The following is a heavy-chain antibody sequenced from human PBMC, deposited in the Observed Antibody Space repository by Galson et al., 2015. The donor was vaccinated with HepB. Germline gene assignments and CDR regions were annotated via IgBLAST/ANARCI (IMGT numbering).Heavy chain of an antibody. D-gene: IGHD2-2*01. CDR1: GYTFTSYY. J-gene: IGHJ6*02. Sequence: SVKVSCKASGYTFTSYYMHWVRQAPGQGLEWMGIINPSGGSTSYAQKFQGRVTMTRDTSTSTVYMELSSLRSEDTAVYYCAGPGWSDIVVVPAAPRYYYYGMDVWGQGTTVTVSS. CDR3: AGPGWSDIVVVPAAPRYYYYGMDV. V-gene: IGHV1-46*01. CDR2: INPSGGST.